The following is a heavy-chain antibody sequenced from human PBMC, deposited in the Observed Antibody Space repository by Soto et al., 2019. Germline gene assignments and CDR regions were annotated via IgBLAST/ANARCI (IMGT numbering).Heavy chain of an antibody. CDR2: IYSGGST. J-gene: IGHJ3*02. V-gene: IGHV3-66*01. Sequence: PVVSLRLSCAASGFTVSSNYMSWVRPAPGKGLEWVSIIYSGGSTYYADSMKGRFTISRDTSKNTLYLQMNSMRAEDTAMYYCARVVVVVGATDAFDIWGLGTMVTVSS. CDR1: GFTVSSNY. D-gene: IGHD2-15*01. CDR3: ARVVVVVGATDAFDI.